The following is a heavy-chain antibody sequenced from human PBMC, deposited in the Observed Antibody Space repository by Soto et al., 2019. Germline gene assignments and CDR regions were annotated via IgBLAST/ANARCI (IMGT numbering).Heavy chain of an antibody. CDR2: IKQDGSEK. V-gene: IGHV3-7*03. CDR3: ARDRDGEMAIDY. J-gene: IGHJ4*02. CDR1: GFTFSSDW. D-gene: IGHD5-12*01. Sequence: GGSLRLSGAASGFTFSSDWMSWGRQAPGKGLEWVANIKQDGSEKYYVDSVKGRFTISRDNAKNSLYLQMNSLRAEDTAVYYCARDRDGEMAIDYWGQGTLVTVSS.